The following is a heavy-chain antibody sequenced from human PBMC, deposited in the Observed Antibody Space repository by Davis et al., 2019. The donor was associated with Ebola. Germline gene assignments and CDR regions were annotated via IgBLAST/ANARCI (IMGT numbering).Heavy chain of an antibody. J-gene: IGHJ4*02. V-gene: IGHV3-74*01. CDR3: AREIDPI. CDR2: LNGDGSAT. CDR1: GFTFSGYY. Sequence: PGGSLRLSCVASGFTFSGYYMHWVRQTPGKGLLWVSRLNGDGSATIYADSVKGRFTISRDNAKNSLYLQMNSLRAEDTAVYYCAREIDPIWGQGTLVTVSS.